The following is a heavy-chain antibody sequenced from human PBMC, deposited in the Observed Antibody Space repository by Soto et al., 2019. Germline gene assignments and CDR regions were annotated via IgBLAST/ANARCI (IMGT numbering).Heavy chain of an antibody. CDR3: AKDLRDYYDSSGYYDY. Sequence: PGGSLRLSCAASGFPFSSYAMSWVRQAPGKGLEWVSAISGSGGSTYYADSVKGRFTISRDNSKNTLYLQMNSLRAEDTAVYYCAKDLRDYYDSSGYYDYWGQGTLVTVSS. CDR1: GFPFSSYA. V-gene: IGHV3-23*01. D-gene: IGHD3-22*01. J-gene: IGHJ4*02. CDR2: ISGSGGST.